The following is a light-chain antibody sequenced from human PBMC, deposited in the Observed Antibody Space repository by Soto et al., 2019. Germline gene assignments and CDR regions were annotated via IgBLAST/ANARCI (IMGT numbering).Light chain of an antibody. CDR3: QHRGNWPSVT. CDR1: QSVRSD. V-gene: IGKV3-15*01. Sequence: EIVMTQSPATLSVSPGEGATLSCRASQSVRSDLAWYQHKPGLAPRLLIYGVSTRATGIPVRFSGSGSGTEFTLSISSLQSEDSAVYYCQHRGNWPSVTFGGGTKLQIK. J-gene: IGKJ4*01. CDR2: GVS.